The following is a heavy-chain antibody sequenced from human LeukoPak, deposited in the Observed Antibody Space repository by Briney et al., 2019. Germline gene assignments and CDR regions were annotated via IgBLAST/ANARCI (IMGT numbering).Heavy chain of an antibody. D-gene: IGHD5-12*01. CDR2: ISSSGTTI. V-gene: IGHV3-11*01. CDR1: GFTFSDYY. J-gene: IGHJ4*02. Sequence: GGSLRLSCAASGFTFSDYYMSWIRQAPGKGLEWVSYISSSGTTIYYADSVKGRFTISRDNSKNTLYLQMNSLRAEDTAVYYCAKDFRLRLYYFDYWGQGTLVTVSS. CDR3: AKDFRLRLYYFDY.